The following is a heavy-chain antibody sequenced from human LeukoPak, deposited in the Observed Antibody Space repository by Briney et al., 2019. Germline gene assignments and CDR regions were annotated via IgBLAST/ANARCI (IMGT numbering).Heavy chain of an antibody. CDR3: ARDSGGY. D-gene: IGHD3-10*01. CDR1: GYTFTSYY. J-gene: IGHJ4*02. Sequence: GASVKVSCKASGYTFTSYYMNWVGQAPGQGVEWMGWTNPNSGGTNYEKKFQGRVTMTRDTSIITAYMEMSRRRAGETGVYYCARDSGGYWGQGTLVTVSS. CDR2: TNPNSGGT. V-gene: IGHV1-2*02.